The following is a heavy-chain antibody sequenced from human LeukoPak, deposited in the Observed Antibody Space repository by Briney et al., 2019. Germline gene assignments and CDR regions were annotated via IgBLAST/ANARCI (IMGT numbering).Heavy chain of an antibody. CDR3: ARGEPGELLYDY. Sequence: PSETLSFTCTVSGGSISSHYWSWIRQPPGKGLEWIGYIYYSGSTNYNPSLKSRVTISVDTSKNQFSLKLSSVTAADTAVYYCARGEPGELLYDYWGQGTLVTVSS. CDR1: GGSISSHY. V-gene: IGHV4-59*11. D-gene: IGHD3-10*01. CDR2: IYYSGST. J-gene: IGHJ4*02.